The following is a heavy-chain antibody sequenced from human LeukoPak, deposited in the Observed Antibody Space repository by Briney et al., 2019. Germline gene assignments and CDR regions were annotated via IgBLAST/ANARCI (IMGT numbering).Heavy chain of an antibody. J-gene: IGHJ4*02. D-gene: IGHD6-19*01. CDR1: GYTFTSFY. CDR3: ARLVTSGRSRDY. Sequence: AASVKVSCKASGYTFTSFYMHWVRQAPGRGLEYMGIINPSEGNTTYAQRFQGRVSMTRDTSTSTVFMELSSLRSDDTAVYYCARLVTSGRSRDYWGQGTLVTVSS. V-gene: IGHV1-46*01. CDR2: INPSEGNT.